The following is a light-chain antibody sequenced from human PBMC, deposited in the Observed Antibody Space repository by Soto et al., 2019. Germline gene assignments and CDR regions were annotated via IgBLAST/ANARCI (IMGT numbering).Light chain of an antibody. V-gene: IGKV3-15*01. CDR1: QSISSN. J-gene: IGKJ1*01. CDR2: GAS. CDR3: QQYNNWPPWT. Sequence: EIGMTQSAATLSLSPGERATLSCRASQSISSNLAWYQQKPGQAPRLLIYGASTRAPDIPARFSGSGSGTEFTLTISSLQSADFAVYYCQQYNNWPPWTFGQGTKVDIK.